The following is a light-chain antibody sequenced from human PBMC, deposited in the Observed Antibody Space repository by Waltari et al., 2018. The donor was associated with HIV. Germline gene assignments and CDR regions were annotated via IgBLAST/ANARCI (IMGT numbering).Light chain of an antibody. Sequence: EIVLMQSPGTLSLSPGERATLSCRATQSVSGSYLAWYQQKPGQAPRLLSYGASSRTIGIPDRFSGSGSGTDFTLTISRLEPEDFAVYYCQQYGTSPITFGQGTRLEI. CDR3: QQYGTSPIT. CDR1: QSVSGSY. CDR2: GAS. J-gene: IGKJ5*01. V-gene: IGKV3-20*01.